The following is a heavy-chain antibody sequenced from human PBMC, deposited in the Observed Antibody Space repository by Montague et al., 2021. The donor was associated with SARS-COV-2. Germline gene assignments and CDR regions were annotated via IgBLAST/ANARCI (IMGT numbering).Heavy chain of an antibody. CDR2: FYDSGST. V-gene: IGHV4-59*02. D-gene: IGHD4-17*01. J-gene: IGHJ4*02. CDR3: ARENTVTTFGGPYYIDS. CDR1: GSSVRSYF. Sequence: SETLSLTCIVSGSSVRSYFWSWIRQPPGKGLEWIGNFYDSGSTNYNPSLKSRVTISVDTSKNQFSLKLSAVTAADTAVYYCARENTVTTFGGPYYIDSWGQGTLVTVSA.